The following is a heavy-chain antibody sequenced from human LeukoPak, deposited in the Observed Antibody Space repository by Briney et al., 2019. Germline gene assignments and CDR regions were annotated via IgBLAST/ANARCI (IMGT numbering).Heavy chain of an antibody. V-gene: IGHV4-59*01. Sequence: PSETLSLTCTVSGGSISGYYWTWIQQPPGKGLEWIGYISYSGNTNYSPSLKSRVTISVDTSKNQFSLKLSSVTAADTAVYYCARWNPYDSAGYYYAFDYWGQGTLVTVSS. J-gene: IGHJ4*02. CDR1: GGSISGYY. CDR2: ISYSGNT. CDR3: ARWNPYDSAGYYYAFDY. D-gene: IGHD3-22*01.